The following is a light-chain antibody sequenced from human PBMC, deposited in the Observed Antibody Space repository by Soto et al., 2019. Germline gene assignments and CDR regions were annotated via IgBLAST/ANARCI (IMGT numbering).Light chain of an antibody. Sequence: QSALTQPRSVSGSPGQSVTISCTGTSSDVGGYKYVSWYQQHPGKAPKFIIYDVSERPSGVPDRFSGSKSGNTASLTISGLQAEDEADYYCCSYAGSYSYVFGTGTKLTVL. CDR2: DVS. CDR1: SSDVGGYKY. CDR3: CSYAGSYSYV. J-gene: IGLJ1*01. V-gene: IGLV2-11*01.